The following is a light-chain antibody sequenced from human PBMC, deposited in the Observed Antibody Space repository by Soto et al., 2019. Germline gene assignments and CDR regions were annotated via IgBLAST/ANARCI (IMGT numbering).Light chain of an antibody. CDR3: QQYNSYSIT. CDR2: DAS. V-gene: IGKV1-5*01. Sequence: DSPKTQSPRTLYEYVRDRVTITCRASQSISSWLAWYQQKPGKAPKLLIYDASSLESGVPSRFSGSGSGTEFTLTISSLQPDDFATYYCQQYNSYSITFCQRTRLEIK. J-gene: IGKJ5*01. CDR1: QSISSW.